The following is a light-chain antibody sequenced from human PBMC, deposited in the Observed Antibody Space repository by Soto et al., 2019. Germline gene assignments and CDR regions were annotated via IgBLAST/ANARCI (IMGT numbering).Light chain of an antibody. CDR2: DTS. CDR1: QFLSSY. Sequence: EVVLTQSPATLSFAPGGRATLCCRASQFLSSYLAWYQQKPGQPPRLLIYDTSNRATGIPARFSGSRSGTDFTLTISSLEPEDFGVYFCHQRNKFGQGTRLEIK. J-gene: IGKJ5*01. V-gene: IGKV3-11*01. CDR3: HQRNK.